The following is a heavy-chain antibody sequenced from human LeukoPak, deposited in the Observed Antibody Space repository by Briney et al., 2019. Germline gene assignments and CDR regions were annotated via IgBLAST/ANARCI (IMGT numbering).Heavy chain of an antibody. D-gene: IGHD1-1*01. Sequence: KPSETLSLTCAVYGGSFSGYYWSWLRQPPGKGLEWIGEINHSGSTNYNPSLKSRVTTSVDTSKNQFSLKLSSVTAADTAVYYCARDRRNDDDGMDVWGQGTTVTVSS. CDR3: ARDRRNDDDGMDV. J-gene: IGHJ6*02. CDR1: GGSFSGYY. CDR2: INHSGST. V-gene: IGHV4-34*01.